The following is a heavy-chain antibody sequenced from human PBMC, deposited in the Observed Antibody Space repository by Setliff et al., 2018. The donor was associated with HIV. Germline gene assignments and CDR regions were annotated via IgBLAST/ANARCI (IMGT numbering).Heavy chain of an antibody. CDR1: GFTFSNYA. J-gene: IGHJ4*02. V-gene: IGHV3-23*01. CDR2: ISGSAGTT. D-gene: IGHD6-19*01. Sequence: VGSLRLSCAASGFTFSNYAMSWVRQAPGKGLEWVSGISGSAGTTYYADSVKGRFTISRDNSKNTLYLQMNRLRAEDTAVYYCARPGIAVAGSFDYWGQGTLVTVSS. CDR3: ARPGIAVAGSFDY.